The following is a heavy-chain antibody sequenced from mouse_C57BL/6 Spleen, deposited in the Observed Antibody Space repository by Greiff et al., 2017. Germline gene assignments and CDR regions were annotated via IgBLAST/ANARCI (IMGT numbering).Heavy chain of an antibody. Sequence: VQLVESGPELVKPGASVTISCKASGYAFSSSWMNWVKQRPGKGLEWIGRIYPGDGDTNYNGRFKGKATLTADKSSSTAYLQLSSLTSEDAAVYFCARSTVVDDYYAMDYWGQGTSVTVSS. J-gene: IGHJ4*01. CDR2: IYPGDGDT. CDR3: ARSTVVDDYYAMDY. CDR1: GYAFSSSW. D-gene: IGHD1-1*01. V-gene: IGHV1-82*01.